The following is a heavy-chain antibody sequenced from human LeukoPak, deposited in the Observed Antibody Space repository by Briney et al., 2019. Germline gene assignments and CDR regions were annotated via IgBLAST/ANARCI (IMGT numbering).Heavy chain of an antibody. D-gene: IGHD2-21*02. J-gene: IGHJ4*02. Sequence: GVSMRLSCAASGFTFSAYAMTWVRQAPGKGLEWVSAINGDATNTNYAGSVRGRFTISRDNSKDTMYLQINSLRAEDTALYYCARRGPTAAPYYFDSWGQGALVTVSS. CDR3: ARRGPTAAPYYFDS. CDR1: GFTFSAYA. V-gene: IGHV3-23*01. CDR2: INGDATNT.